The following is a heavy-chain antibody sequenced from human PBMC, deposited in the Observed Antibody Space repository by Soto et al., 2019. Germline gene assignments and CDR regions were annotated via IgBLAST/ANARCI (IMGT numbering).Heavy chain of an antibody. CDR1: GGSVISGSYY. CDR2: IYYSGST. J-gene: IGHJ4*02. CDR3: ARVMAAAVNFDY. Sequence: SETLSLTCTVSGGSVISGSYYWSWIRQPPGKGLEWIGYIYYSGSTNYNPSLKSRVTISVDTSKNQFSLKLSSVTAADTAVYYCARVMAAAVNFDYWGQGTLVTVSS. D-gene: IGHD6-13*01. V-gene: IGHV4-61*01.